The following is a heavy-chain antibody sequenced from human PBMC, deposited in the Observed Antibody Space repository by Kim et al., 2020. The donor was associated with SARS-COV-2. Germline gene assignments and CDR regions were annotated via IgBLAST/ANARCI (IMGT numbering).Heavy chain of an antibody. V-gene: IGHV3-7*01. J-gene: IGHJ2*01. D-gene: IGHD2-15*01. CDR2: IKQDASQI. CDR1: DFAFGNYY. CDR3: VGVGVAGHGCWYSDL. Sequence: GGSLRLSCVSSDFAFGNYYMMWVRQAPGKGLEWVFRIKQDASQIHNVDSVKGRFTVSRDNAARSVFLQMNSLRAEDMALYYCVGVGVAGHGCWYSDL.